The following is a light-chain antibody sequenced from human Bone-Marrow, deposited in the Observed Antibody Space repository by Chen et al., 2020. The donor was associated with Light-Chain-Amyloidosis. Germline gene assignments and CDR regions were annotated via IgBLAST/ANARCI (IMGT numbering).Light chain of an antibody. CDR3: SSYTDTNSVI. V-gene: IGLV2-14*01. J-gene: IGLJ2*01. Sequence: QSALPQPASVSGSPGQSITISCTGTSSDIGAYNYVSWYQHLPGKAPKLRIYEVSHRPSGVSNRFSGSKSGNRASLTISGLQAEDEADYYCSSYTDTNSVIFGGGTELTVL. CDR2: EVS. CDR1: SSDIGAYNY.